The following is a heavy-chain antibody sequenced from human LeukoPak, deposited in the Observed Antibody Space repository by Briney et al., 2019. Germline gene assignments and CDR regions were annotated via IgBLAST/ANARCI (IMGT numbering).Heavy chain of an antibody. J-gene: IGHJ4*02. V-gene: IGHV3-48*01. Sequence: GGSLRLSCAASGFTFSSYSMNWVRQAPGKGLEWVSYISSSSSTIYYADSVKGRFSISRDNAKNSLYLQMNSLSAENTAVYYCATDRATSGKYAYYFDYWGQGTLVTVSS. CDR2: ISSSSSTI. CDR3: ATDRATSGKYAYYFDY. CDR1: GFTFSSYS. D-gene: IGHD1-26*01.